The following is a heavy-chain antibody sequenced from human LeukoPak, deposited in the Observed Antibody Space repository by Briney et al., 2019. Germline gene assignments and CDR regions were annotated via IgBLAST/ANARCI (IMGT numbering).Heavy chain of an antibody. D-gene: IGHD3-16*02. J-gene: IGHJ5*02. CDR3: ARDLPSVWGSYRYRRRFDP. V-gene: IGHV1-2*02. CDR2: INPNSGGT. CDR1: GYTFTGYY. Sequence: ASVKVSCKASGYTFTGYYMHWVRLAPGQGLEWMGWINPNSGGTNYAQKFQGRVTMTRDTSISTAYMELSRLRSDDTAVYYCARDLPSVWGSYRYRRRFDPWGQGTLVTVSS.